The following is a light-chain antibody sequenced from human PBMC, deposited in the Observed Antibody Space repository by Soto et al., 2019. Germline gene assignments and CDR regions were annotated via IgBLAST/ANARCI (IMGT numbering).Light chain of an antibody. CDR3: TSYRSRTTVVV. V-gene: IGLV2-14*01. CDR1: SSDVGSHNF. Sequence: QSVLTQPASVSGSPGQSITISCTGTSSDVGSHNFVSWYQQHPGKPPKLVISEVSNRPSGVSDRFSGSTSGNTASLTISGLQAEDEAEYYCTSYRSRTTVVVFGGGTKLTVL. J-gene: IGLJ2*01. CDR2: EVS.